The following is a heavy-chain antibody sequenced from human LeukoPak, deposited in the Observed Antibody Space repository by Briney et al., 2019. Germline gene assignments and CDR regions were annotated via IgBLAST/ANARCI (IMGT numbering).Heavy chain of an antibody. D-gene: IGHD1-26*01. CDR2: INPSGGST. Sequence: ASVKVSCKASGYIFTSYYMHWVRQAPGQGLEWMGIINPSGGSTSYAQKFQGRVTMTRDTSTSTAYMELRSLRSDDTAVYYCARGGRWELPRPYAFDIWGQGTIVTVSS. V-gene: IGHV1-46*01. CDR3: ARGGRWELPRPYAFDI. J-gene: IGHJ3*02. CDR1: GYIFTSYY.